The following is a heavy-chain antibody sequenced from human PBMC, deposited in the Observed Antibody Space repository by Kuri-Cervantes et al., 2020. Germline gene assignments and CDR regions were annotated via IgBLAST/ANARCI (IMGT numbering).Heavy chain of an antibody. D-gene: IGHD3-10*01. Sequence: SETLSLTCTVSGGSISSSSYYWGWIRQPPGKGLEWIGSIDYSGSTYYNPSLKSRVTISVDTSKNQFSLKLSSVTAADTAVYYCAREKMVRGVISRVWFDPWGQGTLVTVSS. V-gene: IGHV4-39*07. J-gene: IGHJ5*02. CDR3: AREKMVRGVISRVWFDP. CDR1: GGSISSSSYY. CDR2: IDYSGST.